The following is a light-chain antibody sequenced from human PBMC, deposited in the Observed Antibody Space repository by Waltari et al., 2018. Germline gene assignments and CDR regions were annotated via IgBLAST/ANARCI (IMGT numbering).Light chain of an antibody. CDR3: AAWDGSLKGHV. CDR2: NNH. CDR1: ISNIGSNL. J-gene: IGLJ1*01. V-gene: IGLV1-44*01. Sequence: QSVLTQPPSASGTPGQRVTISCSGRISNIGSNLVKWYQHLPGTAPKLLIYNNHPRPSGVPDRFSGSKSGTSSSLAISGLQSEDDADYYCAAWDGSLKGHVLGTGTKVTVL.